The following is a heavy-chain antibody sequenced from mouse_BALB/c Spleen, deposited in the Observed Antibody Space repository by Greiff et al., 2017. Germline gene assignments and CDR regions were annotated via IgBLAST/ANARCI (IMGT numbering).Heavy chain of an antibody. CDR2: ISSGSSTI. CDR3: AREGNDY. CDR1: GFTFSSFG. V-gene: IGHV5-17*02. Sequence: EVQLQESGGDLVQPGGSRKLSCAASGFTFSSFGMHWVRQAPEKGLEWVAYISSGSSTIYYADTVKGRFTISRDNPKNTLFLQMTSLRSEDTAMYYCAREGNDYWGQGTSVTVSS. J-gene: IGHJ4*01.